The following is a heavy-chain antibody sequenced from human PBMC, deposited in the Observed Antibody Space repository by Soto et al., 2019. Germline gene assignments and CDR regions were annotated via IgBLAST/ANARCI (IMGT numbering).Heavy chain of an antibody. Sequence: PSETLSLTCAVSGGSISSSDYSWSWIRQPPGKGLEWIGYIYHSGSTYYNPSLKSRVTISVDRSKNQFSLKLSSVTAADTAVYYCARQGDILTFDYWGQGTLVTVSS. D-gene: IGHD3-9*01. V-gene: IGHV4-30-2*01. J-gene: IGHJ4*02. CDR2: IYHSGST. CDR1: GGSISSSDYS. CDR3: ARQGDILTFDY.